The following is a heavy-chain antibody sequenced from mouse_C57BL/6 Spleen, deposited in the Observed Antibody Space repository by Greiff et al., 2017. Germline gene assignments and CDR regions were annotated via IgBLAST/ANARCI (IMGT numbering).Heavy chain of an antibody. D-gene: IGHD1-1*01. CDR1: GFTFSSYA. V-gene: IGHV5-4*01. Sequence: EVKLMESGGGLVKPGGSLKLSCAASGFTFSSYAMSWVRQTPEKRLEWVATISDGGSYTYYPDNGKGRFTISRDNAKNNLYLQMSHLKSEDTAMYYCARDGGYYGSSYGVYFDYWGQGTTLTVSS. CDR2: ISDGGSYT. CDR3: ARDGGYYGSSYGVYFDY. J-gene: IGHJ2*01.